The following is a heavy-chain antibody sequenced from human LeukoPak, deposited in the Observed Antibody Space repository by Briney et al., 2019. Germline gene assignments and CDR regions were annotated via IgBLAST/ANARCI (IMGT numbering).Heavy chain of an antibody. Sequence: PSETLSLTCAVYGGSFSAYYWSWIRQPPGKGLEWVGESNDSGGTNYNPSLKSRVTISVDTSKNQFSLKLSSVTAADTALYFCARGRPFGGNSNRYWYFDLWGRGTLVTVSS. CDR2: SNDSGGT. CDR3: ARGRPFGGNSNRYWYFDL. D-gene: IGHD4-23*01. J-gene: IGHJ2*01. V-gene: IGHV4-34*01. CDR1: GGSFSAYY.